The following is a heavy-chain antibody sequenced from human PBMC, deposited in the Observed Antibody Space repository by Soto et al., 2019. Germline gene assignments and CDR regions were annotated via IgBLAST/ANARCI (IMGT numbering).Heavy chain of an antibody. D-gene: IGHD3-10*01. J-gene: IGHJ4*02. CDR1: GFTFSRFG. Sequence: QVQLVDSGGDVVQPGRSLRLSCAASGFTFSRFGMHWVRQAPGKGLEWVATISYDGTNKHYADSVKGRFTISRDNSKNTLFLQMNSLRAEDTAVYYCAKDLWFGELLGAPYDCWGQGTLVTVSS. V-gene: IGHV3-30*18. CDR2: ISYDGTNK. CDR3: AKDLWFGELLGAPYDC.